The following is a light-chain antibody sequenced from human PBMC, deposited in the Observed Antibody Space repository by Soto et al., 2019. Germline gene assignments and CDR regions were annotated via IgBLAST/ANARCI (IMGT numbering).Light chain of an antibody. CDR1: SSDVGGYNY. Sequence: QSVLTQPASVSGSPGQSIIISCTGTSSDVGGYNYVSWYQQHPGKAPKLLISEVSNRPSGVSSRFSGSKSGNTASLTISGLQAEDEADYYCTSYKTRGIVVFGGGTKVTV. J-gene: IGLJ2*01. CDR3: TSYKTRGIVV. CDR2: EVS. V-gene: IGLV2-14*01.